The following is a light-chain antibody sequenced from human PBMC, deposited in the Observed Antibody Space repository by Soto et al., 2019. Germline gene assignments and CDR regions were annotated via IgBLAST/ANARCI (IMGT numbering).Light chain of an antibody. J-gene: IGKJ4*01. V-gene: IGKV1-5*01. CDR2: DAS. CDR3: QQYNCYSLT. Sequence: DIQMTQSPSTLSASVGDRVTITCRASQSISSWLAWYQQKPGKAPKLLIHDASSLESGVPSRFSGSGSGTEFTLTISSLQPDDFATYYCQQYNCYSLTFGGGTKVEIK. CDR1: QSISSW.